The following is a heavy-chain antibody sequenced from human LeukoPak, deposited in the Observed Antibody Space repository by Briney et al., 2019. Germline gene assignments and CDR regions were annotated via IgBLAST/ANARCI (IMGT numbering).Heavy chain of an antibody. CDR3: ARGGSGSYFSRYYYYGMDA. D-gene: IGHD3-10*01. Sequence: WASVKVSCKASGGTFSSYAISWVRQAPGQGLEWMGGIIPIFGTANYAQKFQGRVTITADKSTSTAYMELSSLRSEDTAVYYCARGGSGSYFSRYYYYGMDAWGKGTTVTVSS. CDR2: IIPIFGTA. CDR1: GGTFSSYA. V-gene: IGHV1-69*06. J-gene: IGHJ6*04.